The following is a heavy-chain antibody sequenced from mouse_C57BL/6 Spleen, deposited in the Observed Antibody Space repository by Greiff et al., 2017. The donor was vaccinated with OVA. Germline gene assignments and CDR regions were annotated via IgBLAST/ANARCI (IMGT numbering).Heavy chain of an antibody. CDR1: GYAFTNYL. Sequence: VQLQQSGAELVRPGTSVKVSCTASGYAFTNYLIEWVQQRPGQGLEWIGVINPGGGSTNYTDKFKGKFTLTADKSSSTAYMQLSSLTSEDSAVYLWARNGNYSYWYVDVWGTGTTVTVSS. CDR2: INPGGGST. V-gene: IGHV1-54*01. J-gene: IGHJ1*03. CDR3: ARNGNYSYWYVDV. D-gene: IGHD2-1*01.